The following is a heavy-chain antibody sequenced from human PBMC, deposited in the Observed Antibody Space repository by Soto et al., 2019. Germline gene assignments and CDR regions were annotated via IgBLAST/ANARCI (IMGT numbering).Heavy chain of an antibody. Sequence: PGGSLRLSCAVSGFTFSGAWMSWVRQAPGKGLEWVAHIKSNRDGETTDYTAPVKGSFTISSDDSNNTLFLQMNSTKTEDTAVYYCTTEGIFGVVIPLYYYYGMDVWGQGTTVTVSS. D-gene: IGHD3-3*01. V-gene: IGHV3-15*01. CDR2: IKSNRDGETT. J-gene: IGHJ6*02. CDR3: TTEGIFGVVIPLYYYYGMDV. CDR1: GFTFSGAW.